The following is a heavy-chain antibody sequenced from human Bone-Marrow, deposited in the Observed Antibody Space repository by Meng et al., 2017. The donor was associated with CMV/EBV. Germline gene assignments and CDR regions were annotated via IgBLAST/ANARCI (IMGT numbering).Heavy chain of an antibody. J-gene: IGHJ4*02. CDR1: GFTFGDYA. CDR2: IRSKAYGGTT. Sequence: GESLKISCTASGFTFGDYAMSWVRQAPGKGLEWVGFIRSKAYGGTTEYAASVKGRFTISRDDSKSIAYLQMNSLKTEDTAVYYCTSHGFGQNWGQGTRVTVSS. D-gene: IGHD3-10*01. V-gene: IGHV3-49*04. CDR3: TSHGFGQN.